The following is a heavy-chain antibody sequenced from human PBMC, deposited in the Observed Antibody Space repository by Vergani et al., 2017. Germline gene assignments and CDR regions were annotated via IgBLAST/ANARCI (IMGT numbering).Heavy chain of an antibody. Sequence: EVQPVESGGGLVKPGGSLRLSCTTSGFTFSSAWMNWVRQAPGKGLEWVSGISGGGVSAYYTDSVKGRFTISRDNSKNMLFLQMNNLRTEDTAIYYCAKQYFGSGNYLFDYWGQGTLVTVSS. D-gene: IGHD3-10*01. CDR1: GFTFSSAW. CDR3: AKQYFGSGNYLFDY. CDR2: ISGGGVSA. V-gene: IGHV3-23*04. J-gene: IGHJ4*02.